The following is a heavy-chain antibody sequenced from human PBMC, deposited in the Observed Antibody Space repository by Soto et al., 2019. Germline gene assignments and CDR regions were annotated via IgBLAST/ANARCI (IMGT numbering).Heavy chain of an antibody. CDR1: GFTFSSYG. J-gene: IGHJ4*02. Sequence: GGSLRLSCAASGFTFSSYGMHWVRQAPGKGLEWVAVISYDGSNKYYADSVKGRFTISRDNSKNTLYLQMNSLRAEDTAVYYCAKEWLPQDTVMVRLDYWGQGTLVTVSS. CDR3: AKEWLPQDTVMVRLDY. V-gene: IGHV3-30*18. CDR2: ISYDGSNK. D-gene: IGHD5-18*01.